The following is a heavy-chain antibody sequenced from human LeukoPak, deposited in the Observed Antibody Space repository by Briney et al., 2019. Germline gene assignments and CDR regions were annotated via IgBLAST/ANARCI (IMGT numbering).Heavy chain of an antibody. CDR3: ARENFEF. CDR2: MKQDGSEK. Sequence: GGSLRLSCAASGFTFSSYWMNWVRQVPGKRLEWVANMKQDGSEKCYADSVKGRFTISRDNARKSLHLQMTSLRVEDTAVYYCARENFEFWGRGTLVTVSS. CDR1: GFTFSSYW. V-gene: IGHV3-7*05. J-gene: IGHJ4*02.